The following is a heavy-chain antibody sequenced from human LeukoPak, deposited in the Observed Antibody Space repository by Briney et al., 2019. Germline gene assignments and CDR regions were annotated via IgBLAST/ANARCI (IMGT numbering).Heavy chain of an antibody. CDR2: ISGSGGST. D-gene: IGHD3-9*01. J-gene: IGHJ4*02. Sequence: GGSLRLSCAASGFTFSSYAMSWVRQAPGKGLEWVSAISGSGGSTYYADSVKGRFTISRDNSKNTLYLQMDSLRAEDTAVYYCAKCVNFDWLPDYWGQGTLVTVSS. V-gene: IGHV3-23*01. CDR1: GFTFSSYA. CDR3: AKCVNFDWLPDY.